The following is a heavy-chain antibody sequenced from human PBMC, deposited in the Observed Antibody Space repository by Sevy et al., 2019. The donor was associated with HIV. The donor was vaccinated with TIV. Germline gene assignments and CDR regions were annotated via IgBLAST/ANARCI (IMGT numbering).Heavy chain of an antibody. J-gene: IGHJ6*02. CDR3: ARDRDGSGSSGGYGMDA. CDR1: GLTFSSYS. D-gene: IGHD3-10*01. Sequence: GSLRLSCVASGLTFSSYSMKWVRQAPGKGLEWVSSISISSSYIYYAVSVKGRFTISRDNAKKPLYLQVNSLRAEDTAVYYCARDRDGSGSSGGYGMDAWGQGTTVTVSS. V-gene: IGHV3-21*01. CDR2: ISISSSYI.